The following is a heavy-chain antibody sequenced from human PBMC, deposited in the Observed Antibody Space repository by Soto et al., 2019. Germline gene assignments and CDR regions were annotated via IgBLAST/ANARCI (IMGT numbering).Heavy chain of an antibody. V-gene: IGHV4-4*02. CDR2: IYHSGST. Sequence: QVQLQESGPGLVKPSGTLSLTCAVSGGSISSSYWWSWVRQPPGKGLEWIGEIYHSGSTNYNTSLKSRVTISVDKSKNQFSLKVTSMTAADTAVYYCARVSGSYYSGMDVWGKGTTVTVSS. CDR3: ARVSGSYYSGMDV. J-gene: IGHJ6*04. CDR1: GGSISSSYW.